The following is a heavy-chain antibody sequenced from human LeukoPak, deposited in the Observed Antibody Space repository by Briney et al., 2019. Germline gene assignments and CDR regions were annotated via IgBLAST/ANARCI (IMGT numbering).Heavy chain of an antibody. J-gene: IGHJ6*03. CDR1: GYTFTGYY. V-gene: IGHV1-2*06. CDR3: ARYGRGSSSFPFYYYYYYMDV. Sequence: ASVKVSCKASGYTFTGYYMHWVRQAPGQGLEWMGRINPNSGGTNYAQKFQGRVTMTRDTSISTAYMELSRLRSDDTAVYYCARYGRGSSSFPFYYYYYYMDVWGKGTTVTVSS. CDR2: INPNSGGT. D-gene: IGHD6-6*01.